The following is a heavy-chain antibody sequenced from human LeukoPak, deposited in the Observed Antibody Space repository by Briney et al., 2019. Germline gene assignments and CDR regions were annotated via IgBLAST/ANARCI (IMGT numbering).Heavy chain of an antibody. D-gene: IGHD1-26*01. Sequence: GGSLRLSCTASGFTFSTYAMSWVRQAPGKGLEWVSVVSGGGGTMFYADSVRGRFTISRDNSKNTLYLQVNSLRAEDSAVYYCAKVGAYYYYYGMDVWGQGTTVSVS. CDR1: GFTFSTYA. V-gene: IGHV3-23*01. CDR2: VSGGGGTM. CDR3: AKVGAYYYYYGMDV. J-gene: IGHJ6*02.